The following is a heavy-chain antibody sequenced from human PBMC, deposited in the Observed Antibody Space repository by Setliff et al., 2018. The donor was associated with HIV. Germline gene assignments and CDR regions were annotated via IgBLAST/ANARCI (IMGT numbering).Heavy chain of an antibody. CDR1: GGTFSSYA. Sequence: SVKVSCKASGGTFSSYAISWVRQAPGQGLEWMGGISPIFGTANYAQKFQGRVTITADESTSTAYMELSSLRSEDTAVYYCARSPASLTGYSLYIDYWGQGTLVTVSS. D-gene: IGHD3-9*01. J-gene: IGHJ4*02. CDR3: ARSPASLTGYSLYIDY. V-gene: IGHV1-69*13. CDR2: ISPIFGTA.